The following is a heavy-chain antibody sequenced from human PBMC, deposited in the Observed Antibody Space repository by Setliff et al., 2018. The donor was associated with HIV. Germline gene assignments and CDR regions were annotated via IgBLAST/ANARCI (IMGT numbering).Heavy chain of an antibody. CDR1: GYTFKTYG. J-gene: IGHJ4*02. CDR2: INVGKGNT. CDR3: ARVPYDCAYCYFDY. V-gene: IGHV1-3*01. Sequence: ASVKVSCKASGYTFKTYGMHWVRQAPGQSLEWMAWINVGKGNTKYSHKCQGRVTITRDTSASTAYMELSSLRSEDTAVYYCARVPYDCAYCYFDYWGQGTLVTVSS. D-gene: IGHD2-21*01.